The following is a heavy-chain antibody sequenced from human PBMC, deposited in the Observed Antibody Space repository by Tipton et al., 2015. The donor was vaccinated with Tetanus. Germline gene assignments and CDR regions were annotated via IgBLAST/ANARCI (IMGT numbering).Heavy chain of an antibody. CDR3: AREGRGLVDTTMVTIAFEY. J-gene: IGHJ4*02. V-gene: IGHV1-46*01. CDR2: IGPSGGST. Sequence: QSGAEVKRPGASVKVSCKASGYTFTSYYMHWVRQAPGQGLEWMGIIGPSGGSTTYAQKFRGRVTMTRDTSTSIVYMELSSLTSEDTAVYYCAREGRGLVDTTMVTIAFEYWGQGTLVTVSP. CDR1: GYTFTSYY. D-gene: IGHD5-18*01.